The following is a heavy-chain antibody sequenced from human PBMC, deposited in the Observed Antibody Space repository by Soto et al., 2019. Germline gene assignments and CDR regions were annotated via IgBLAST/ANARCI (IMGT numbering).Heavy chain of an antibody. CDR1: GFTFSDYP. Sequence: QVQLGESGGGVVQPGRSLSLSCAASGFTFSDYPMHWVRQAPGKGLEWVAVISYDGRVKYYVDSVKGRFTISRDDSKNTLYLQMNSLRVDDTAVYYCARDFIVGAPDYFDYWGQGTLVTVSS. D-gene: IGHD1-26*01. J-gene: IGHJ4*02. CDR2: ISYDGRVK. V-gene: IGHV3-30*04. CDR3: ARDFIVGAPDYFDY.